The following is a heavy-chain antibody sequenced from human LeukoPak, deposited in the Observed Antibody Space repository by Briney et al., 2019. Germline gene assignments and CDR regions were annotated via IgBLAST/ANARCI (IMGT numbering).Heavy chain of an antibody. Sequence: SETLSLTCAVYGGSFGSYYWSWIRQSPGKGLEWIAEINHRGDTNYNPSVKSRVTISVDTSKNQFSLKVTSLTAADTAVYYCARGPTISETGYFDYWGQGTLVTVSS. CDR1: GGSFGSYY. CDR2: INHRGDT. V-gene: IGHV4-34*01. CDR3: ARGPTISETGYFDY. D-gene: IGHD1-1*01. J-gene: IGHJ4*03.